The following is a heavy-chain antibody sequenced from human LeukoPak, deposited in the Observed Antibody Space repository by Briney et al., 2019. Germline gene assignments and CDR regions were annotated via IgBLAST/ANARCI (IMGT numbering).Heavy chain of an antibody. CDR3: ARGGGFFYDFWSGYPTHFDY. CDR1: GGSISSYY. D-gene: IGHD3-3*01. CDR2: IYYSGST. J-gene: IGHJ4*02. Sequence: SETLSLTCTVSGGSISSYYWSWIRQPPGKGLEWIGYIYYSGSTNYNPSLKSRVTISVDTSKNQFSLKLSSVTAADTAVYYCARGGGFFYDFWSGYPTHFDYWGQGTLVTVSS. V-gene: IGHV4-59*12.